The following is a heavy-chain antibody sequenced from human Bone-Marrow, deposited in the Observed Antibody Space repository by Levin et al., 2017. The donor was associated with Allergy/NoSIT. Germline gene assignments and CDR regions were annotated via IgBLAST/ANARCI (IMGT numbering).Heavy chain of an antibody. D-gene: IGHD3-3*01. J-gene: IGHJ6*02. CDR2: IYWDDDK. CDR3: AHTIASFGVVIPYGMDI. V-gene: IGHV2-5*02. Sequence: SGPTLVKPTQTLTLTCTFSGFSLSTTGVGVAWIRQPPGKALEWLALIYWDDDKRYRPSLKSRLTITKDTSNNQVVLTMTHMAPVDTATFYCAHTIASFGVVIPYGMDIWGQGTTVTVSS. CDR1: GFSLSTTGVG.